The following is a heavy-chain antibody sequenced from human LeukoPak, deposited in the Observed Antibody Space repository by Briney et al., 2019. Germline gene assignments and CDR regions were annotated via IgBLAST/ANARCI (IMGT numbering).Heavy chain of an antibody. D-gene: IGHD1/OR15-1a*01. V-gene: IGHV3-23*01. CDR3: AKGRTEFDY. CDR1: GFTFSSYA. J-gene: IGHJ4*02. CDR2: ISGSGGST. Sequence: GGSLRLSCAASGFTFSSYAMSWVRQAAGKGLEWVSGISGSGGSTYCADSVKGRFTISRDNSKNTLYLQMNSLRAEDTAVYYCAKGRTEFDYWGQGTLVTVSS.